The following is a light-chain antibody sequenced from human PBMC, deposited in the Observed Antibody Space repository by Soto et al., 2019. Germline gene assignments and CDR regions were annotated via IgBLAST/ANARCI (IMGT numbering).Light chain of an antibody. Sequence: QSALTQPASVSGSPGQSITISCTGASSDVGADTYVSWYQHHPGKAPKLMIFDVTDRPSGVSNRFSGSKSGNTASLTISGLQAEDEADYYCSSYTSTRTFFGTGTKLTVL. CDR3: SSYTSTRTF. CDR2: DVT. V-gene: IGLV2-14*03. CDR1: SSDVGADTY. J-gene: IGLJ1*01.